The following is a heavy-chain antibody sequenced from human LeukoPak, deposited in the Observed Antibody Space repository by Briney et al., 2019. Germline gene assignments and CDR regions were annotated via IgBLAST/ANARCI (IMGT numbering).Heavy chain of an antibody. D-gene: IGHD4-17*01. CDR1: GFTFSNYA. CDR2: ISDSGGST. J-gene: IGHJ4*02. CDR3: AKHGTTATTGLY. V-gene: IGHV3-23*01. Sequence: GGSLRLSCAASGFTFSNYAMSWVRQAPGKGLEWVSGISDSGGSTYYADSVKGRFTISRDNSKNTLFLQMNSLRAEDTAVYYCAKHGTTATTGLYWGQGTLVTVSS.